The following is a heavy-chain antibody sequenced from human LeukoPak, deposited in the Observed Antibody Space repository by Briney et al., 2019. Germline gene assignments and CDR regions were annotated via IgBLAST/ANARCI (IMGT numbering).Heavy chain of an antibody. CDR2: INPNSGGT. V-gene: IGHV1-2*02. CDR3: ARSRPRVVPAAKVYNWFDP. CDR1: GYTFTGYY. Sequence: GASVKVSCKASGYTFTGYYMHWVRQAPGQGLEWMGWINPNSGGTNYAQKFQGRVTMTRNTSISTAYMELSSLRSEDTAVYYCARSRPRVVPAAKVYNWFDPWGQGTLVTVSS. D-gene: IGHD2-2*01. J-gene: IGHJ5*02.